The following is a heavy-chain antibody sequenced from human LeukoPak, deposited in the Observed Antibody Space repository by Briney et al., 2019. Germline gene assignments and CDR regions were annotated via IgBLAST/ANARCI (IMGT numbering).Heavy chain of an antibody. Sequence: PGGSLRLSCAASGFTFSSYWMHWVRQAPGKGLVWVSRINSDGSIRNYVDSVKGRFTISRDNGKNTLYLQMNSLRAEDTAVYYCAKPQDYGDYFDYWGQGTLVTVSS. V-gene: IGHV3-74*01. J-gene: IGHJ4*02. CDR1: GFTFSSYW. CDR3: AKPQDYGDYFDY. CDR2: INSDGSIR. D-gene: IGHD4-17*01.